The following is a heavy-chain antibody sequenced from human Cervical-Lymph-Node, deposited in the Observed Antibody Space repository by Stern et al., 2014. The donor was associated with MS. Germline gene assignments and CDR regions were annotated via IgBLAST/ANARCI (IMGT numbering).Heavy chain of an antibody. CDR2: ISSSSSYI. V-gene: IGHV3-21*01. J-gene: IGHJ4*02. D-gene: IGHD6-13*01. CDR1: GFTFSSYS. CDR3: ARDSSSWYAIDY. Sequence: VQLVGSGGGLVKPGGSLRLSCAASGFTFSSYSMNWVRPAPGKGLESVSSISSSSSYIYYADSVKGRFTISRDNAKNSLYLQMNSLRAEDTAVYYCARDSSSWYAIDYWGQGTLVTVSS.